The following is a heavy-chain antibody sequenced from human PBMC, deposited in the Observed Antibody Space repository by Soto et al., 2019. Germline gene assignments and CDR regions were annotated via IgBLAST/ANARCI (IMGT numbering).Heavy chain of an antibody. J-gene: IGHJ4*02. V-gene: IGHV4-59*01. D-gene: IGHD5-18*01. CDR1: GGSISSYY. Sequence: LSLTCTVSGGSISSYYWSWIRQPPGKGLEWIGYIYYSGSTNYNPSLKSRVTISVDTSKNQFSLKLSSVTAADTAVYYCASQRGYSYGLDYWGQGTLVTVSS. CDR2: IYYSGST. CDR3: ASQRGYSYGLDY.